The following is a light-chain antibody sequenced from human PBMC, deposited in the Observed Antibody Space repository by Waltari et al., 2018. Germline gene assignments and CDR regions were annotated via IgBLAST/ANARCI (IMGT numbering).Light chain of an antibody. CDR2: WAS. Sequence: DIVMTQSPDSLAVSVGERATINCKSSQSVLYSSNDKNYLAWYQQKPGQPPKLLIYWASTRESGVPDRFSGSGSGTEFTLTISSLQAEDVAVYYCQQYYSSPYTCGQGTKLEIK. CDR3: QQYYSSPYT. CDR1: QSVLYSSNDKNY. J-gene: IGKJ2*01. V-gene: IGKV4-1*01.